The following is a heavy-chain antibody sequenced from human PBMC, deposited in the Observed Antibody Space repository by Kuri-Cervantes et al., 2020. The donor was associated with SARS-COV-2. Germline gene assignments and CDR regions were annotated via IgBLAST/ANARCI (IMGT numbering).Heavy chain of an antibody. CDR1: GFTFSNAW. Sequence: GGSLRLSCAASGFTFSNAWMSWVRQAPGKGLEWVGRIKSKTDGGTTDYAAPVKGRFTISRDDSKNTLYLQMNSLRAEDTAVYYCAKDLSYSSSPGYYYYYYGMDVWGQGTTVTVSS. J-gene: IGHJ6*02. CDR3: AKDLSYSSSPGYYYYYYGMDV. CDR2: IKSKTDGGTT. D-gene: IGHD6-6*01. V-gene: IGHV3-15*01.